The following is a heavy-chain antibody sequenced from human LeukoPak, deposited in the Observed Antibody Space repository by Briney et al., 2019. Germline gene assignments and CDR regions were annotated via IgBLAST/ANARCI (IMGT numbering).Heavy chain of an antibody. CDR1: GGSISSYY. CDR2: IYTSGST. J-gene: IGHJ5*02. Sequence: SETLSLTCTVSGGSISSYYWSWIRQPPGKGLEWIGYIYTSGSTNYNPPLKSRVTISVDTSKNQFSLKLSSVTAADTAVYYCARGGNWFDPWGQGTLVTVSS. V-gene: IGHV4-4*09. CDR3: ARGGNWFDP.